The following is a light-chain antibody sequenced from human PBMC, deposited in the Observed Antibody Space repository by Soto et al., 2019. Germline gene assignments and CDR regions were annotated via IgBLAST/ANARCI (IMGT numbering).Light chain of an antibody. CDR2: KDN. V-gene: IGLV6-57*02. Sequence: NFMLTQPHSVSGSPGKTVTISCTGSGGSLASNYVQWYQHRPGRAPTTVIYKDNDRPSGVPNRFSGSVDISSNSAFLTISGLTTEDEADYYCQSVDSSDQGFFGGGTKLTVL. J-gene: IGLJ2*01. CDR1: GGSLASNY. CDR3: QSVDSSDQGF.